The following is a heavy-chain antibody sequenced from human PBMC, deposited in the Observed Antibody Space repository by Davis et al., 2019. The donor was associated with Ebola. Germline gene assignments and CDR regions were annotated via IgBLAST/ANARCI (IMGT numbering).Heavy chain of an antibody. D-gene: IGHD4-17*01. CDR2: ISSSSSYI. J-gene: IGHJ4*02. V-gene: IGHV3-21*01. Sequence: GESLKISCAASGFTFSSYSMNWVHQAPGKGLEWVSSISSSSSYIYYADSVKGRFTISRDNAKNSLYLQMNSLRAEDTAVYYCARESAAVHFDYWGQGTLVTVSS. CDR3: ARESAAVHFDY. CDR1: GFTFSSYS.